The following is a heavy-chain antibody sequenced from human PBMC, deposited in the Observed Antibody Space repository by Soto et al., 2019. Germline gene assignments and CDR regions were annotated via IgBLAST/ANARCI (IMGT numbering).Heavy chain of an antibody. CDR1: GGTFSSYT. V-gene: IGHV1-69*02. D-gene: IGHD2-2*01. Sequence: QVQLVQSGAEVKKPGSSVKVSCKASGGTFSSYTISWVRQAPGQGLEWMGRIIPILGIANYAQKFQGRVTITADKSTSTAYLELSSLRSEDTAVYYCARSGCSSTSCYAHYYYYYYMDVWGKGTTVTVSS. J-gene: IGHJ6*03. CDR2: IIPILGIA. CDR3: ARSGCSSTSCYAHYYYYYYMDV.